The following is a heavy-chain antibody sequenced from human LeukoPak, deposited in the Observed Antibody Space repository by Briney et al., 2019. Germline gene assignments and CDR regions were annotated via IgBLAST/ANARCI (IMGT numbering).Heavy chain of an antibody. CDR1: GGTFSSYA. CDR2: IIPIFGTA. Sequence: SVKVSCKASGGTFSSYAISWVRQAPGQGLEWIGGIIPIFGTANYAQKFQGRVTITADKSTSTAYMELSSLRSEDTAVYYCARDGGAAAVLGYWGQGTLVTVSS. CDR3: ARDGGAAAVLGY. V-gene: IGHV1-69*06. D-gene: IGHD6-13*01. J-gene: IGHJ4*02.